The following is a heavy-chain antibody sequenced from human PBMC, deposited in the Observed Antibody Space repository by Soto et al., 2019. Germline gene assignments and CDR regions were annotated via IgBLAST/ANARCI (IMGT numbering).Heavy chain of an antibody. CDR2: ISAYNGNT. J-gene: IGHJ5*02. CDR1: GYTFTSYG. CDR3: ARDPRLGYCSGGSCYQWWFDP. D-gene: IGHD2-15*01. Sequence: ASVKVSCKASGYTFTSYGISWVRQAPGQGLEWMGWISAYNGNTNDAQNLQGRVTMTTDTSTSTAYMELRSLRSDDTAVYYCARDPRLGYCSGGSCYQWWFDPWGQGTLVTISS. V-gene: IGHV1-18*01.